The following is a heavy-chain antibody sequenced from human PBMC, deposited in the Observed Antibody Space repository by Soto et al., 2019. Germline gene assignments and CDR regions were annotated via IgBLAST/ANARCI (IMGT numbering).Heavy chain of an antibody. CDR1: GGTFSSYT. Sequence: QVQLVQSGAEVKKPGSSVKVSCKASGGTFSSYTISWVRQAPGQGLEWMGRIIPILGIANYAQKFQGRVTITADKSTSTAYMEMNRLRSEDTAVYYCARGRIAAAGTSWFDPWGQGTLVTDSS. CDR2: IIPILGIA. J-gene: IGHJ5*02. CDR3: ARGRIAAAGTSWFDP. D-gene: IGHD6-13*01. V-gene: IGHV1-69*02.